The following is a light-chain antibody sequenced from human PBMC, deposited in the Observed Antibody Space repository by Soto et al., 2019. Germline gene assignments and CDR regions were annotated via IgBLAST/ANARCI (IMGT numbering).Light chain of an antibody. V-gene: IGKV3-20*01. Sequence: IVLTQSACTLSLSPGERATLSCRASQSVSSSYLAWYQQKPGQAPRLLIYGASSRATGIPDRFSGSGSGTDFTLTISRLEPEDFAVYFCQQYGSSPWTFGQGTKV. J-gene: IGKJ1*01. CDR1: QSVSSSY. CDR3: QQYGSSPWT. CDR2: GAS.